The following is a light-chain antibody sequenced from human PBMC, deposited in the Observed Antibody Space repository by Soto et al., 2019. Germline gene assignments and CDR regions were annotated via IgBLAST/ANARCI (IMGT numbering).Light chain of an antibody. J-gene: IGKJ2*01. CDR3: QQSYSTPT. CDR1: QRISSY. CDR2: AAS. Sequence: DIQMTQSPSSLSASVGDRVPITCRASQRISSYLNWYQQKPGKAPKLLIYAASSLQSGVPSRFSGSGSGTEFTLTISSLQPEDCATYYCQQSYSTPTFGQGTKLEIK. V-gene: IGKV1-39*01.